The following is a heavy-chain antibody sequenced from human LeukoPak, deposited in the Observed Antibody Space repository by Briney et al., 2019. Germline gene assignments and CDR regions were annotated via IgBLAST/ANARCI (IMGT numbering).Heavy chain of an antibody. CDR1: GGSISSSSYY. J-gene: IGHJ4*02. D-gene: IGHD6-19*01. CDR2: IYYSGST. CDR3: ARLLGQWLVLGFDY. Sequence: PSETLSLTCTVSGGSISSSSYYRGWIRQPPGKGLEWIGCIYYSGSTYYNPSLKSRVTISVDTSKNQFSLKLSSVTAADTAVYYCARLLGQWLVLGFDYWGQGTLVTVSS. V-gene: IGHV4-39*01.